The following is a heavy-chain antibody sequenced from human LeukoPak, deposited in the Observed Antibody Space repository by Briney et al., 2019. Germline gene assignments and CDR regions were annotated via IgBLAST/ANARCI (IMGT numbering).Heavy chain of an antibody. CDR3: ASNSVLSIFDY. V-gene: IGHV4-61*02. J-gene: IGHJ4*02. CDR2: IYTSGST. CDR1: GGSISSGSNY. Sequence: SQTLSLTCTVSGGSISSGSNYWSWIRQPAGKGLEWIGRIYTSGSTNYNPSLKSRVTISVDTSKNQFSLKLSSVTAADTAVYYCASNSVLSIFDYWGQGTLVTVSS. D-gene: IGHD2/OR15-2a*01.